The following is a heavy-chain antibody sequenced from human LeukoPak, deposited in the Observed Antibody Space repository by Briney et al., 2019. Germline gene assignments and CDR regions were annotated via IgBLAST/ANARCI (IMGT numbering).Heavy chain of an antibody. Sequence: GSLRLSCAASGFTFNSYWMIWVRPAPGKGPEWVANIKQDGSEKSYVDSVKGRFTISRDNAKNSLYLQINSLRAEDTAVYYCARSRYGDYWGQGTLVTVSS. CDR1: GFTFNSYW. V-gene: IGHV3-7*01. J-gene: IGHJ4*02. CDR3: ARSRYGDY. CDR2: IKQDGSEK. D-gene: IGHD3-16*01.